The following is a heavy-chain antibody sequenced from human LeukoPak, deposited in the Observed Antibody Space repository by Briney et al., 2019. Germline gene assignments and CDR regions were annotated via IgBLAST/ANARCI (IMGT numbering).Heavy chain of an antibody. Sequence: SETLSLTCAVSGGSINNYHWSWIRQPPGKGLEWIGCFYHSGSTTYNPSLKSRVTISVDASKSVSSLKLDSVTAADTAMYFCASTQQWLAFDYWGQGILVTVSS. D-gene: IGHD6-19*01. V-gene: IGHV4-59*03. CDR2: FYHSGST. CDR3: ASTQQWLAFDY. J-gene: IGHJ4*02. CDR1: GGSINNYH.